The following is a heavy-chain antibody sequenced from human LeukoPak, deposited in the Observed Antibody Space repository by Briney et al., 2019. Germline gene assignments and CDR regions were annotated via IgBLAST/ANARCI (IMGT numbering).Heavy chain of an antibody. J-gene: IGHJ4*02. CDR1: GFTYSSYA. Sequence: GGSLRLSCAASGFTYSSYAMNWVRQAPGKGLEWVSSISRSGGSTYYADSVKGRFTISRDNSRNTLYLQMNSLRAEDTAVYYCTKDSDPTYWGQGTLVTVSS. V-gene: IGHV3-23*01. CDR3: TKDSDPTY. CDR2: ISRSGGST.